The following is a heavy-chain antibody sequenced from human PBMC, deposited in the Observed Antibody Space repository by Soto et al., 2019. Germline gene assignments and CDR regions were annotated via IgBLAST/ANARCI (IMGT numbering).Heavy chain of an antibody. CDR2: ISRSSNYI. CDR3: ARGWLQGYDALDI. D-gene: IGHD5-12*01. J-gene: IGHJ3*02. Sequence: PGGSLRRSCSASGFTFSSYSMNCVRQAPGKGLEWVSTISRSSNYIHYADSVKGRFTISRDNAKNSLYLQMNSLRAEDTAVYYCARGWLQGYDALDIWGQGTMVTVSS. V-gene: IGHV3-21*01. CDR1: GFTFSSYS.